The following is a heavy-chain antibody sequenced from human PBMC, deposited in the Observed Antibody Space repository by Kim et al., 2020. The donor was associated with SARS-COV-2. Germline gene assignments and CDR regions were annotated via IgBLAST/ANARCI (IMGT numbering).Heavy chain of an antibody. D-gene: IGHD2-15*01. CDR3: ERPGVAGLWYFDL. J-gene: IGHJ2*01. Sequence: SPSFQGQVTISADKSISTAYLQWSSLKASDTAMYYCERPGVAGLWYFDLWGRGTLVTVSS. V-gene: IGHV5-51*01.